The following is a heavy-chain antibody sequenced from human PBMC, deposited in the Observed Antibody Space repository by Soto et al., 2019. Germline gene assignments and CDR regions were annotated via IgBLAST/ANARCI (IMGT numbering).Heavy chain of an antibody. CDR2: LSGSGLTT. J-gene: IGHJ4*02. CDR3: AKVTIAATTTSRFDY. CDR1: GFSFSSYS. V-gene: IGHV3-23*01. Sequence: PXESLGLSFAACGFSFSSYSVGWVRQAPGKGLEWVSGLSGSGLTTYYADSVKGRFLISRDNTKKLLYLQMSSLRAEDTALYYCAKVTIAATTTSRFDYWGQGALVTVSS. D-gene: IGHD3-10*01.